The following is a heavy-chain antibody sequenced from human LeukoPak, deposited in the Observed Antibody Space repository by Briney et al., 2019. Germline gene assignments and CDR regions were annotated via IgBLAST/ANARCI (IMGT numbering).Heavy chain of an antibody. V-gene: IGHV4-59*01. J-gene: IGHJ6*03. CDR1: GGSISSYS. D-gene: IGHD6-13*01. CDR2: VHYSGSP. Sequence: SETLSLTCTVSGGSISSYSWSWVRQSPGMGLEWIEYVHYSGSPNYNPSLKSRVTMSVDTSKNQFSLELSSVTAADTAVYYCARGQRGQQLVPFSRVYYYYYYMDVWGKGTTVTVSS. CDR3: ARGQRGQQLVPFSRVYYYYYYMDV.